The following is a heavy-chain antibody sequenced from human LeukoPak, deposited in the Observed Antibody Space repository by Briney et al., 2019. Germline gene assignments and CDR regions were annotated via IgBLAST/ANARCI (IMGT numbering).Heavy chain of an antibody. Sequence: PSETLSLTCSVSGDSISYYYWTWIRQPAGKGLEWIGRIYSDGDTNYNPSLNSRVTMSIDTPKNQFSLTMSSVTAADTAIYYCARVYNSGPGYCSGASCYRLGGWFDTWGQGTLVTVSS. J-gene: IGHJ5*02. CDR3: ARVYNSGPGYCSGASCYRLGGWFDT. V-gene: IGHV4-4*07. CDR1: GDSISYYY. CDR2: IYSDGDT. D-gene: IGHD2-2*02.